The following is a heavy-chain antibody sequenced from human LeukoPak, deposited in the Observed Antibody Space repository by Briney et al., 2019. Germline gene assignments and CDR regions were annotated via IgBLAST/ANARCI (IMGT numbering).Heavy chain of an antibody. V-gene: IGHV4-39*01. Sequence: SETLSLTCTVSGGSISSSSYYWGWIRQPPGKGLEWIGSIYYSGSTYYNPSLKSRVTISVDTSKNQFSLKLSSVTAADTAVYYCARAPPVTKYYFDYWGQGTLVTVSS. CDR2: IYYSGST. J-gene: IGHJ4*02. CDR1: GGSISSSSYY. CDR3: ARAPPVTKYYFDY. D-gene: IGHD4-17*01.